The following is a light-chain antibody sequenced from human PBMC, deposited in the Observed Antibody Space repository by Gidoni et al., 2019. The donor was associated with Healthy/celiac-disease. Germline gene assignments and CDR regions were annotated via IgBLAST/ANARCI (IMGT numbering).Light chain of an antibody. CDR2: AAS. CDR1: QGISSY. Sequence: TQLTQSPSFLSASVGDRVTITCRASQGISSYLAWYQQKPGKAPKLLIYAASTLQSGVPSRFSGSGSGTEFTLTISSLQPEDFATYYCQQLNSYPTFGQGTRLEIK. J-gene: IGKJ5*01. CDR3: QQLNSYPT. V-gene: IGKV1-9*01.